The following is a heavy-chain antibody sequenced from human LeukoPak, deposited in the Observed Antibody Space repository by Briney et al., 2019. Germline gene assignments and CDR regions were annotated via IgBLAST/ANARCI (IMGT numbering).Heavy chain of an antibody. CDR1: GGSISNYY. Sequence: ETLSLTCTVSGGSISNYYWNWIRQPPGKGLEWVSSIFPSGGEIHYADSVRGRFTISRDNSKSTLSLQMNSLRAEDTAIYYCATYRQVLLPFESWGQGTLVTVSS. V-gene: IGHV3-53*01. J-gene: IGHJ4*02. CDR3: ATYRQVLLPFES. CDR2: IFPSGGEI. D-gene: IGHD2-8*02.